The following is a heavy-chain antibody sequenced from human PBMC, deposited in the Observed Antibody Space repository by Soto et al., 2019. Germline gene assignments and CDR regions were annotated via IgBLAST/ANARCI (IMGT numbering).Heavy chain of an antibody. J-gene: IGHJ6*02. V-gene: IGHV4-31*03. CDR2: IYYSGST. CDR1: GGSISSGGYY. D-gene: IGHD2-2*01. Sequence: LSLTCTVSGGSISSGGYYWSWIRQHPGKGLEWIGYIYYSGSTYYNPSLKSRVTISVDTSKNQFSLKLSSVTAADTAVYYCARDIFGPIQAASGYGMDVWVQGTTVT. CDR3: ARDIFGPIQAASGYGMDV.